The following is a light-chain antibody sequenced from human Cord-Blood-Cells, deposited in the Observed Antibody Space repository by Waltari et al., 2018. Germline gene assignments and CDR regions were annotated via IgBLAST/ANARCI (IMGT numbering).Light chain of an antibody. J-gene: IGLJ1*01. CDR1: SSDVGRYNL. Sequence: QSALTQPASVSGSPGLSITISCTGTSSDVGRYNLVSWYQQHPGKAPKLRIYEGSKRPSGVSTRVSGAKSGNTASLTISGLQAEDEADYYCCSYAGSSTYVFGTGTKVTVL. V-gene: IGLV2-23*01. CDR2: EGS. CDR3: CSYAGSSTYV.